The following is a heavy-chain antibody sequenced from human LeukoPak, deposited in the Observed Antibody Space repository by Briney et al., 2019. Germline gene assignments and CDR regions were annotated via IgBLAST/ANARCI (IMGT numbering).Heavy chain of an antibody. CDR2: INWSGVST. Sequence: PGGFLRLSCAASGFTFDDYAMSWVRQAPGKGLEWVSGINWSGVSTGYADSVKGRFTISRDNTKNSLFLQINSLRAEDTAFYYCAKGKDTLNPYWYFDVWGRGTLVTVSS. CDR3: AKGKDTLNPYWYFDV. D-gene: IGHD2-15*01. CDR1: GFTFDDYA. J-gene: IGHJ2*01. V-gene: IGHV3-20*04.